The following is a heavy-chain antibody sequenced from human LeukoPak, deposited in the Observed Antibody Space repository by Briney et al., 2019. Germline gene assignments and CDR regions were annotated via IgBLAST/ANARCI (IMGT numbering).Heavy chain of an antibody. CDR1: GGTFRSYV. CDR3: ARGSGSYYYYYGMDV. Sequence: SVKVSCKASGGTFRSYVISWVRQAPGHGREWMGGIIPIFGTADYAQKFQRRVTITAGESTYTAYMELSSLISEDTAVYYCARGSGSYYYYYGMDVWSQGTTVTVSS. D-gene: IGHD1-26*01. J-gene: IGHJ6*02. V-gene: IGHV1-69*13. CDR2: IIPIFGTA.